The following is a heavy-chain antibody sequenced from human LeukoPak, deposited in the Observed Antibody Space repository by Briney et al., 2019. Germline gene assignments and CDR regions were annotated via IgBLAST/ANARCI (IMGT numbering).Heavy chain of an antibody. Sequence: PGGSLRLSCAASGFTFSDYYMSWIRQAPGKGLEWVSYISSSGGTIYYADSVKGRFTISRDNAKNSLYLQMNSLRAEDTAVYYCARDRITAAVNWFDPWGQGTLVTVSS. CDR3: ARDRITAAVNWFDP. CDR1: GFTFSDYY. D-gene: IGHD2-2*01. J-gene: IGHJ5*02. V-gene: IGHV3-11*01. CDR2: ISSSGGTI.